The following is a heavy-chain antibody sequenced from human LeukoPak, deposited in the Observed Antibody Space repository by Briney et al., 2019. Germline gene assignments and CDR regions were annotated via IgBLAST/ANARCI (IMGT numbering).Heavy chain of an antibody. CDR3: ATGSAVAD. CDR1: GFTFSSYE. D-gene: IGHD6-19*01. CDR2: ISTTGSTM. V-gene: IGHV3-48*03. J-gene: IGHJ4*02. Sequence: GGSLRLSCAASGFTFSSYEMNWARQAPGKGLEWLSYISTTGSTMYYADSVKGRFTISRDNAKNSLFLQMNSLRAEDTAIYYCATGSAVADWGQGTLVTVSS.